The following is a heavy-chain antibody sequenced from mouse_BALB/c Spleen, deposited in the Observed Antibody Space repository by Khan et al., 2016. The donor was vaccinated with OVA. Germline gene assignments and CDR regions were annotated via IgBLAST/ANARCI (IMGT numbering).Heavy chain of an antibody. V-gene: IGHV1-4*01. J-gene: IGHJ3*01. CDR3: ARDGAYYGNDGWFAY. D-gene: IGHD2-14*01. CDR2: INPSSGYT. CDR1: GYTFTSYT. Sequence: VQLQQSGAELARPGASVKMSCKASGYTFTSYTIHWIKQRPGQGLEWIGYINPSSGYTNYNQKFKDQATLHADKSSTTAYMQLSSLTSDDSAVYYCARDGAYYGNDGWFAYWGQGTLVTVSA.